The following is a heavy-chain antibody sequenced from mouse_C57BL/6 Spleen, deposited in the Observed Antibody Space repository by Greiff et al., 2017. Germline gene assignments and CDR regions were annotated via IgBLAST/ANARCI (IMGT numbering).Heavy chain of an antibody. V-gene: IGHV5-17*01. Sequence: EVQLVESGGGLVKPGGSLKLSCAASGFTFSDYGMHWVRQAPEKGLEWVAYISSGSSTIYYADTVKGRFTISRDNAKNTLFLQMTSLRSEDTAMYYWARVGYGSSPAWFAYWGQGTLVTVSA. CDR1: GFTFSDYG. D-gene: IGHD1-1*01. J-gene: IGHJ3*01. CDR2: ISSGSSTI. CDR3: ARVGYGSSPAWFAY.